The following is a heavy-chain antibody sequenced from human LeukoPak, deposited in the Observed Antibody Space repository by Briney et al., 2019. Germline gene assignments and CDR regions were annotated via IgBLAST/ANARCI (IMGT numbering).Heavy chain of an antibody. CDR2: ISAYNGNT. D-gene: IGHD3-22*01. J-gene: IGHJ4*02. Sequence: ASVKVSCKASGGTFSSYAISWVRQAPGQGLEWMGWISAYNGNTNYAQKLQGRVTMTTDTSTSTAYMELRSLRSDDTAVYYCARGGSRYYYDSSGCYNYWGQGTLVTVSS. CDR1: GGTFSSYA. V-gene: IGHV1-18*01. CDR3: ARGGSRYYYDSSGCYNY.